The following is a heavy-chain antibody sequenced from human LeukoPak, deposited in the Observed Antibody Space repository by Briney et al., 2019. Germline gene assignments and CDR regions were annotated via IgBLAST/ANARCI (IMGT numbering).Heavy chain of an antibody. V-gene: IGHV3-30*02. CDR2: IRYEGSNK. Sequence: PGGSLTLSCAASGFSFSSYGKHWVRLAQGKGLGWVAFIRYEGSNKYYADSVKGRFTISRDHSKNTLCLQMNSLRAEDTAVYYCAKDDSGYDGFDYWGQGTLVTVSS. D-gene: IGHD5-12*01. CDR3: AKDDSGYDGFDY. CDR1: GFSFSSYG. J-gene: IGHJ4*02.